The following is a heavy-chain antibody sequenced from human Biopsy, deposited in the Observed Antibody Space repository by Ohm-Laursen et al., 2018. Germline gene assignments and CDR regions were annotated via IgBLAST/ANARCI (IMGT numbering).Heavy chain of an antibody. CDR3: ARDGAGSYHDY. D-gene: IGHD3-10*01. Sequence: SLRLSCAASGFSVSSYDMNWVRQAPGKGLEWPSYISGSGTTIFYADSVKGRFTVSRDNAKNSLYLQMNSLTVEDTAVYYCARDGAGSYHDYWGQGTLVTVSS. CDR2: ISGSGTTI. CDR1: GFSVSSYD. V-gene: IGHV3-48*03. J-gene: IGHJ4*02.